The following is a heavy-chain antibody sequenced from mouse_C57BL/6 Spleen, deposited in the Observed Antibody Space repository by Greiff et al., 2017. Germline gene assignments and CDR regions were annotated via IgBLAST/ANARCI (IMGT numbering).Heavy chain of an antibody. J-gene: IGHJ4*01. D-gene: IGHD2-1*01. V-gene: IGHV1-9*01. CDR1: GYTFTGYW. Sequence: VQLQQSGAELMKPGASVKLSCKATGYTFTGYWIEWVKQRPGHGLEWIGVILPGSGGSNYNETFTGKATFTAATSSNTAYMQLISLTADDSAIYYCAIRLYGNYYAMDYWGQGTSVTVSS. CDR3: AIRLYGNYYAMDY. CDR2: ILPGSGGS.